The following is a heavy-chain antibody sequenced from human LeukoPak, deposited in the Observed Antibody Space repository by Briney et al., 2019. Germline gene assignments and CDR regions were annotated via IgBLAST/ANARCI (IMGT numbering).Heavy chain of an antibody. CDR3: ARYSGYDLWIGGTYNWFDP. CDR2: ISSSGSTI. J-gene: IGHJ5*02. D-gene: IGHD5-12*01. Sequence: PGGSLRLSCAASGFTFSNYEMNWVRQAPGKGLEWVSYISSSGSTIYYADSVKGRFTISRDNSKNSLYLQMNSLRAEDTAVYYCARYSGYDLWIGGTYNWFDPWGQGTLVTVSS. CDR1: GFTFSNYE. V-gene: IGHV3-48*03.